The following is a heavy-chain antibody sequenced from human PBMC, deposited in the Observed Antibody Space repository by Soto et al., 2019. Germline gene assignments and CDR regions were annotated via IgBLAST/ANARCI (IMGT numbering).Heavy chain of an antibody. J-gene: IGHJ4*02. CDR1: GGCISSSSYY. D-gene: IGHD7-27*01. Sequence: PSETLSLTCTVSGGCISSSSYYWGWIRQPPGKGLEWIGSIYYSGSTYYNPSLKSRVTISVDTSKNQFSLKLSSVTAADTAVYYCARQGPHGANWVRYFDSWGQGTLVTVSS. V-gene: IGHV4-39*01. CDR2: IYYSGST. CDR3: ARQGPHGANWVRYFDS.